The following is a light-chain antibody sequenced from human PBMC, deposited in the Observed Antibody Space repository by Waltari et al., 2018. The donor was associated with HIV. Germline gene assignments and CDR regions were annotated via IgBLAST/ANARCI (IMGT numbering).Light chain of an antibody. Sequence: QSALTQPASVSGSPGQSIAISCTGTNSDVGAYNHVSWYQHHPGKAPKLMIYNVTNRPSGVSDRFPGSKSGNTASLTITDLQTEDEADYFCSSYTSSNTLVFGTGAKVTVL. CDR3: SSYTSSNTLV. V-gene: IGLV2-14*01. J-gene: IGLJ1*01. CDR2: NVT. CDR1: NSDVGAYNH.